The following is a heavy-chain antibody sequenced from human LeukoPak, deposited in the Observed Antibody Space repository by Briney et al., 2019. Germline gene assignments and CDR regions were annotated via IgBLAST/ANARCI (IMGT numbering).Heavy chain of an antibody. D-gene: IGHD1-26*01. CDR1: GFTFSSYA. CDR3: AKSWGSTRPYYNYMDV. CDR2: IGYRGGSI. J-gene: IGHJ6*03. Sequence: GGSLRLSCAASGFTFSSYAMSWVRQAPGKGLEWVSIIGYRGGSIYYAYSVKGRFTISRGNSKNTLSLQMNGLRPEDTAVYYCAKSWGSTRPYYNYMDVWGKGTTVTVSS. V-gene: IGHV3-23*01.